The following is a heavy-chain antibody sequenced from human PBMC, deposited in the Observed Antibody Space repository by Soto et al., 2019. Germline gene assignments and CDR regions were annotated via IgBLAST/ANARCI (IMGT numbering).Heavy chain of an antibody. CDR2: IYYSGST. D-gene: IGHD1-1*01. CDR1: GGSISSYY. CDR3: ARGYEFFDY. J-gene: IGHJ4*02. Sequence: SETLSLTCTVSGGSISSYYWSWIRQPPGKGLEWIGYIYYSGSTNYNPSLKSRVTISVDTSKNQFSLKLSSVTAADTAVYYCARGYEFFDYWGQGTLVTVSS. V-gene: IGHV4-59*08.